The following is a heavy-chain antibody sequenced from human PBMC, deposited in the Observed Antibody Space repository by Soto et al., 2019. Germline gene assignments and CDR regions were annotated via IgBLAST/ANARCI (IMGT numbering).Heavy chain of an antibody. CDR1: GGSLTSGASY. Sequence: SETLSLTCTVSGGSLTSGASYWSWIRHHPGKGLEWIGYIYNSGSTYYNPSLESRITISVDRSANHLSLRLSSVTAADTAVYYCARLTAGSEWLPSRLGYGMDVWGQGTTVTVS. CDR3: ARLTAGSEWLPSRLGYGMDV. CDR2: IYNSGST. V-gene: IGHV4-31*03. D-gene: IGHD3-3*01. J-gene: IGHJ6*02.